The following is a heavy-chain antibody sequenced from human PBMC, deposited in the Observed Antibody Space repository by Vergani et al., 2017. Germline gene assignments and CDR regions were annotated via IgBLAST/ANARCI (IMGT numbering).Heavy chain of an antibody. V-gene: IGHV1-69*13. CDR1: GGPFKNSA. J-gene: IGHJ6*02. CDR2: IITFFGTT. CDR3: ARDRIVVVPAAMFDYYYYGMDV. Sequence: QVQLVQSGAEVKKPGSSVKVSCKASGGPFKNSAFSWVRQVPGQGLEWMGRIITFFGTTDYAQKFQGRFTIIADEFTKTVDMQLSNLRSEDTAVYYCARDRIVVVPAAMFDYYYYGMDVWGQGTTVTVSS. D-gene: IGHD2-2*01.